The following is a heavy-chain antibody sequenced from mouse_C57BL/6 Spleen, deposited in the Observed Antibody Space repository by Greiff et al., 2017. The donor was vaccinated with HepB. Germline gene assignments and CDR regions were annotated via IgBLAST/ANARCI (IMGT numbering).Heavy chain of an antibody. Sequence: QVQLQQSGPELVKPGASVKISCKASGYAFSSSWMNWVKQRPGKGLEWIGRIYPGDGDTNYNGKFKGKATLTADKSSSTAYLQLSSLTSEDSAVYFCASQNWDDDYWGQGTTLTVSS. D-gene: IGHD4-1*01. V-gene: IGHV1-82*01. CDR2: IYPGDGDT. J-gene: IGHJ2*01. CDR1: GYAFSSSW. CDR3: ASQNWDDDY.